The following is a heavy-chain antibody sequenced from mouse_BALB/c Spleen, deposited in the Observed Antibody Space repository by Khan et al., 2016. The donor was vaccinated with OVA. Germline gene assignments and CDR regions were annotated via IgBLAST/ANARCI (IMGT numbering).Heavy chain of an antibody. CDR2: IVPSNGNT. Sequence: VQLQQSGAELVKPWASVKLSCTASGFTITDTYFYWVNQRSEQGLVGIGRIVPSNGNTQYDPKFQGKVSITSDTSNNQFFLQRNSLTSEDTAVYYGARPSYDPRDFEVWGAGTTVTVSS. CDR3: ARPSYDPRDFEV. D-gene: IGHD2-3*01. CDR1: GFTITDTY. J-gene: IGHJ1*01. V-gene: IGHV14-3*02.